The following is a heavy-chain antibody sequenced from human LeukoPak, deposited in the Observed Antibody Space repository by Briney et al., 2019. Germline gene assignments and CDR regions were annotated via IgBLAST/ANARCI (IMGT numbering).Heavy chain of an antibody. CDR2: IKQDGSEK. CDR1: GFTVSSDW. CDR3: ARVPGYSYGYVSY. V-gene: IGHV3-7*01. Sequence: PGGSLRLSCAASGFTVSSDWMSWVRQARGKGLEWVANIKQDGSEKYYVDSVKGRFTISRDNAKNSLYVQMNSLRAEDTAVYYCARVPGYSYGYVSYWGQGTLVTVSS. J-gene: IGHJ4*02. D-gene: IGHD5-18*01.